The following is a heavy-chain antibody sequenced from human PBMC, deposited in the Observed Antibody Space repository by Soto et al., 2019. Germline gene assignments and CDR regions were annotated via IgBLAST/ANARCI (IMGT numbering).Heavy chain of an antibody. D-gene: IGHD2-15*01. J-gene: IGHJ5*01. CDR2: IYKITTT. V-gene: IGHV4-30-4*01. CDR1: GDSISTVDYF. Sequence: PSETLSLTCSVSGDSISTVDYFWAWIRQPPGQALEYIGYIYKITTTYYNPSFESRVAISLNTSKSQFSLTVTSVTAADTAVYFCARGRYCLTGRCFPNWFDSWGQGTLVTVSS. CDR3: ARGRYCLTGRCFPNWFDS.